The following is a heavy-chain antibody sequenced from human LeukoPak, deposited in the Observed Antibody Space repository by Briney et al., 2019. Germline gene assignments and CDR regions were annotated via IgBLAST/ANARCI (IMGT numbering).Heavy chain of an antibody. V-gene: IGHV3-30-3*01. D-gene: IGHD3-10*01. CDR2: ISYDGSNK. CDR1: GFTFSSYA. J-gene: IGHJ5*02. Sequence: PGGSLRLSCAASGFTFSSYAMHWVRQAPGKGLEWVAVISYDGSNKYYADSVKGRFTISRDNSKNTLYLQMNSLRAEDTAVYYCARGTRLLWFGELSKWFDPWGQGTLVTVSS. CDR3: ARGTRLLWFGELSKWFDP.